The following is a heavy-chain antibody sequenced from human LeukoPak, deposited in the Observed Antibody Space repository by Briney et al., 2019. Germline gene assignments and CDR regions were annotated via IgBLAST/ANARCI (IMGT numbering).Heavy chain of an antibody. CDR2: ISSSSSYI. Sequence: GGSLRLSCAASGFTFSSYSMNWVRQAPGKGLEWVSSISSSSSYIYCADSVKGRFTISRDNAKNSLYLQMNSLRAEDTAVYYCARTALGGDVDYWGQGTLVTVSS. CDR1: GFTFSSYS. V-gene: IGHV3-21*01. J-gene: IGHJ4*02. CDR3: ARTALGGDVDY. D-gene: IGHD3-16*01.